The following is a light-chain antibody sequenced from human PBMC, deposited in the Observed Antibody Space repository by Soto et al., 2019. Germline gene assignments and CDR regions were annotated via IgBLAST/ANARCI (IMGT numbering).Light chain of an antibody. V-gene: IGKV3-11*01. CDR2: AAS. J-gene: IGKJ3*01. CDR3: QHRTNWTPRFT. Sequence: EIVLTQSPATLSLSPGERATLSCRASQSVGTYLAWYQQRPGQAPSLLIYAASSRATGIPARFSGGGSGTDLTLTISSLEPEACAVYYCQHRTNWTPRFTFGPGTTVDIK. CDR1: QSVGTY.